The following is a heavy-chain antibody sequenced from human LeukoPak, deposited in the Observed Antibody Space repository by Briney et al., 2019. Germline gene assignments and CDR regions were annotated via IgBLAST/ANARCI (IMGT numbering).Heavy chain of an antibody. J-gene: IGHJ4*02. CDR2: IRHDGNAK. D-gene: IGHD2-15*01. V-gene: IGHV3-7*01. CDR3: ATSHDSAGND. CDR1: GFAFSDSW. Sequence: PGGSLRLSCAASGFAFSDSWMSWVRQAPGKGLEWVANIRHDGNAKNYVPSVRGRFTISRDNAKNSLYLQMNSLTVEDTAVYYCATSHDSAGNDWGQGALVTVSS.